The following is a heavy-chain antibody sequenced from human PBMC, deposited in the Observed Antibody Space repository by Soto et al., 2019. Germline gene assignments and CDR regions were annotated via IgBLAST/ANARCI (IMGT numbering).Heavy chain of an antibody. Sequence: ASVKVSCKASGGTFSSYAISWVRQAPGQGLEWMGGIIPIFGTANYAQKFQGRVTITADESTSTAYMELSSLRSEDTAVYYCARGLDYYDSSGYTLRDDYYYYGMDVWGQGTTVTVSS. CDR3: ARGLDYYDSSGYTLRDDYYYYGMDV. D-gene: IGHD3-22*01. J-gene: IGHJ6*02. CDR1: GGTFSSYA. V-gene: IGHV1-69*13. CDR2: IIPIFGTA.